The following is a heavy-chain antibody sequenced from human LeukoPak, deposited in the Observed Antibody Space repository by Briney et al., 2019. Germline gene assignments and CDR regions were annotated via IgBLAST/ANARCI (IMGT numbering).Heavy chain of an antibody. Sequence: SETLSLTCAVYGGSFSGYYWSWIRQPPGKGLEWIGEIDHSGSTNYNPSLKSRVTISVDTSKNQFSLKLSSVTAADTAVYYCARGQIYCGGDCYSRDFDYWGQGTLVTVSS. V-gene: IGHV4-34*01. CDR3: ARGQIYCGGDCYSRDFDY. D-gene: IGHD2-21*02. J-gene: IGHJ4*02. CDR1: GGSFSGYY. CDR2: IDHSGST.